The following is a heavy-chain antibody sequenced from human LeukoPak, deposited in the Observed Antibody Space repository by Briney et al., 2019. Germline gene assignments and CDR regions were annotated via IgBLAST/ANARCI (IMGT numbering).Heavy chain of an antibody. V-gene: IGHV4-59*01. CDR3: ARSHCGGDCYYGGYFDY. CDR1: GGSISSYY. CDR2: IYNSGNT. D-gene: IGHD2-21*02. J-gene: IGHJ4*02. Sequence: PSETLSLTCTVSGGSISSYYWSWIRQPPGKRLEWIGYIYNSGNTNYNPSLESRGTISVDTSRNQFSLKLSSVTAADTAVYYCARSHCGGDCYYGGYFDYWGQGTLVTVSS.